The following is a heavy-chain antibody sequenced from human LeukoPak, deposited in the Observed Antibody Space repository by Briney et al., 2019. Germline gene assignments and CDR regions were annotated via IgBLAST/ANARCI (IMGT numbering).Heavy chain of an antibody. V-gene: IGHV4-59*08. J-gene: IGHJ4*02. D-gene: IGHD2-15*01. Sequence: SETLSLTRTVSGGSISSYYWSWIRQPPGKGLEWIGYIYYSGSTNYNPSLKSRVTISVDTSKNQFSLRLSSVTAADTAVYYCARVPGCSAGSCSFDYWGQGTLVTVSS. CDR2: IYYSGST. CDR1: GGSISSYY. CDR3: ARVPGCSAGSCSFDY.